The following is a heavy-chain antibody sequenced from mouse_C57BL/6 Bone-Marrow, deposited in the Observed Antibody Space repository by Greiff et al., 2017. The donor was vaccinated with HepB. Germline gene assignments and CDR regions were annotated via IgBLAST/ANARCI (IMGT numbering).Heavy chain of an antibody. D-gene: IGHD2-10*02. CDR3: ARWYGNSWFAY. CDR2: INPSTGGT. CDR1: GYSFTGYY. J-gene: IGHJ3*01. Sequence: EVHLVESGPELVKPGASVKISCKASGYSFTGYYMNWVKQSPEKSLEWIGEINPSTGGTTYNQKFKAKATLTVDKSSSTAYMQLKSLTSEDSAVYYCARWYGNSWFAYWGQGTLVTVSA. V-gene: IGHV1-42*01.